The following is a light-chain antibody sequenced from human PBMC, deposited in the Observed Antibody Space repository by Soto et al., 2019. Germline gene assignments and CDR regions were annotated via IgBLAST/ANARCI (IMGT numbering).Light chain of an antibody. CDR2: GAS. V-gene: IGKV3-15*01. CDR1: QSVRSN. J-gene: IGKJ4*01. Sequence: EIILTQSPGTLSVSPGERATLSCMASQSVRSNLAWYQQKPGQAPRLLIYGASTRATGIPAGLSGSGSGTELTLTISSLQSEDFAVYYCQQYNNWPDTFRGGTKVDIK. CDR3: QQYNNWPDT.